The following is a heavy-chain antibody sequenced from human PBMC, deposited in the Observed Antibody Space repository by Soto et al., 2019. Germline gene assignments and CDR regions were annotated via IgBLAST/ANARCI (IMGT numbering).Heavy chain of an antibody. D-gene: IGHD6-19*01. V-gene: IGHV3-33*01. CDR2: IWYDGSNK. CDR3: ARDTNHDQPAGAGFDP. Sequence: GGSLRLSCAASGFTFSSYGMHWVRQAPGKGLEWVAVIWYDGSNKYYADSVKGRFTISRDNSKNTLYLQMNSLRAEDTAVYYCARDTNHDQPAGAGFDPWGQGTLVTVSS. CDR1: GFTFSSYG. J-gene: IGHJ5*02.